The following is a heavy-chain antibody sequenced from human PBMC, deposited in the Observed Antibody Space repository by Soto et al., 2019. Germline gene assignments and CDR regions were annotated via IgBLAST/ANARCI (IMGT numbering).Heavy chain of an antibody. J-gene: IGHJ6*02. D-gene: IGHD2-15*01. CDR1: GFTVISNY. CDR2: IYSGGST. CDR3: LGAVVVVAATPFWGMDV. V-gene: IGHV3-53*01. Sequence: GGSLRLSCAASGFTVISNYMSWVRQATGKGLEWVSVIYSGGSTYYADSVKGRFTISRDNSKNTLYLQMNSLRAEDTAVYYCLGAVVVVAATPFWGMDVWGQGTTVTVSS.